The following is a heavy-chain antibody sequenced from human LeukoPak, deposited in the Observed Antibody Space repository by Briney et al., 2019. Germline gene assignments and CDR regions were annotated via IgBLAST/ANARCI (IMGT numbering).Heavy chain of an antibody. V-gene: IGHV1-2*02. Sequence: VASVKVSCKASGYTFTGYYMHWVRQAPGQGLEWMGWINPNSGGTNYAQKFQGRVTMTRDTSISTAYMELSRLRSDDTAVYYCARGGIVVVPAAIQAYYYYMDVWGKGTTVTVSS. CDR3: ARGGIVVVPAAIQAYYYYMDV. D-gene: IGHD2-2*02. J-gene: IGHJ6*03. CDR1: GYTFTGYY. CDR2: INPNSGGT.